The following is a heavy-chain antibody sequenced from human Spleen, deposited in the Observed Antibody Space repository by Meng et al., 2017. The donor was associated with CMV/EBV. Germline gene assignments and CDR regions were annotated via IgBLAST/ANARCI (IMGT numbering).Heavy chain of an antibody. CDR2: INPNSGGT. Sequence: FTGYYMHWVRQAPGHGLEWMGWINPNSGGTNYAQKFQGRVTMTRDTSISTAYMELSGLRSEDTGVYFCAKDSPHHYDSGGYHLGWFDTWGQGTLVTVSS. CDR3: AKDSPHHYDSGGYHLGWFDT. D-gene: IGHD3-22*01. J-gene: IGHJ5*02. CDR1: FTGYY. V-gene: IGHV1-2*02.